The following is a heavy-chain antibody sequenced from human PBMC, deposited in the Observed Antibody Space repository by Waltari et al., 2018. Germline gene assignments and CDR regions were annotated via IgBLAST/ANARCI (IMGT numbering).Heavy chain of an antibody. Sequence: QLQLQESGPGLVKPSETLSLTCTVSGGSISSSSYYWGWIRQSPGKGLEWIGNIYYSGSTYYGGSTYYNPTLKSRVSISGDTSKNQFSLKLSSVTGADTAVYYCARHWKKSGYRFDPWGQGTLVTVSS. J-gene: IGHJ5*02. CDR3: ARHWKKSGYRFDP. CDR2: IYYSGSTYYGGST. V-gene: IGHV4-39*01. D-gene: IGHD5-12*01. CDR1: GGSISSSSYY.